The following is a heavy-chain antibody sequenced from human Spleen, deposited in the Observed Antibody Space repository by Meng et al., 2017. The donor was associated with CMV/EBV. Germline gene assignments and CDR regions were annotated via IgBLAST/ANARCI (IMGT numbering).Heavy chain of an antibody. J-gene: IGHJ3*02. CDR1: GFIFDDYG. CDR2: IRWNGETT. V-gene: IGHV3-20*04. Sequence: GESLKISCAASGFIFDDYGMGWVRQAPGKGLEWVTGIRWNGETTGYADSVKGRFIISSDNAKSYLYLHMNSLRAEDTALYFCARLRGPTPPGNAFDIWGQGTTVTVSS. CDR3: ARLRGPTPPGNAFDI. D-gene: IGHD1-26*01.